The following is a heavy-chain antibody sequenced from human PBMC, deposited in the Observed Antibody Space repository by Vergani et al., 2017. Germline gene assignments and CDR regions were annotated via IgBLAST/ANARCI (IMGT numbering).Heavy chain of an antibody. Sequence: QVQLVQSGAEVKKPGASVKVSCKASGGTFSSYAISWVRQAPGQGLEWMGRIIPILGIANYAQKFQGRVTITADKSTSTAYMELSSLRSEDTAVYYCARLGALGSWTIIDYWGQGTLVTVSS. J-gene: IGHJ4*02. CDR2: IIPILGIA. D-gene: IGHD3-16*01. V-gene: IGHV1-69*09. CDR1: GGTFSSYA. CDR3: ARLGALGSWTIIDY.